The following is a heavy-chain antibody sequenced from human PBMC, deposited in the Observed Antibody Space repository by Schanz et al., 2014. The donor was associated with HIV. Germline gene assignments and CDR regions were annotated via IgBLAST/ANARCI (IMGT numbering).Heavy chain of an antibody. Sequence: QVQLVQSGAEVKKPGSSVKVSCKASGGTFSIYAISWVRQAPGQGLEWMGGIIPIFGTANYAQKFQGRVTIIADESTSTAYMELSSLRSADTAVDFCARGGGYDPFFPADWGQGTLVTVSS. CDR2: IIPIFGTA. J-gene: IGHJ4*02. V-gene: IGHV1-69*01. D-gene: IGHD5-12*01. CDR3: ARGGGYDPFFPAD. CDR1: GGTFSIYA.